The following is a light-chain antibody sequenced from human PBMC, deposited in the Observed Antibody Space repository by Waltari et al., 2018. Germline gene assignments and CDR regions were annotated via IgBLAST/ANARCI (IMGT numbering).Light chain of an antibody. Sequence: SSELTQDPTVSVAMGQTVRITCQGDSLSSYYASWYQQRPGQAPVLVIFDRNDRPSGVPDRFSGSSSDNTAVLTITGAQAEDEASYYCHSRDASGVGGSFGGGTKLTVL. CDR3: HSRDASGVGGS. J-gene: IGLJ2*01. CDR2: DRN. CDR1: SLSSYY. V-gene: IGLV3-19*01.